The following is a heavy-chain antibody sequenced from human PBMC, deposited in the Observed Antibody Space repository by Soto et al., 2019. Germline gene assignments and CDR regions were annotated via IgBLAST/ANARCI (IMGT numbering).Heavy chain of an antibody. V-gene: IGHV1-46*01. CDR1: GYIFINYY. D-gene: IGHD3-3*01. J-gene: IGHJ5*02. CDR3: GRGAITIFGVVTYNWFDP. CDR2: INPNGGST. Sequence: ASVKVSCKASGYIFINYYIHWVRQAPGQGLEWIGIINPNGGSTNYAQKFRGRVTMTRDTSTSTVYMELSSLRSEDTAVYYCGRGAITIFGVVTYNWFDPWGQGTLVTVSS.